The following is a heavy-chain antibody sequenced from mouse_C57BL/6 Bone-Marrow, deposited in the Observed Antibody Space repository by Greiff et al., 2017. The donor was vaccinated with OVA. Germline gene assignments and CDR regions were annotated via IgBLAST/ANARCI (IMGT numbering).Heavy chain of an antibody. Sequence: QVQLQQSGAELVRPGASVKMSCKASGYTFTSYNMHWVKQTPRQGLEWIGDIYPGNGDTSYNQKFKGKATLTVDKSSSTAYMQISSLTSVVSAFYFGARSSMIRDYYYAMDYWGQGTSVTVSS. D-gene: IGHD2-4*01. CDR1: GYTFTSYN. CDR2: IYPGNGDT. CDR3: ARSSMIRDYYYAMDY. V-gene: IGHV1-12*01. J-gene: IGHJ4*01.